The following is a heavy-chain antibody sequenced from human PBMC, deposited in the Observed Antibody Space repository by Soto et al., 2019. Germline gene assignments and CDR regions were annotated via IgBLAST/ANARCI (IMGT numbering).Heavy chain of an antibody. CDR2: IWYDGSNK. D-gene: IGHD3-16*01. CDR3: ARDRYGNVWGAFDI. V-gene: IGHV3-33*01. Sequence: QVQLVESGGGVVQPGRSLRLSCAASGFTFSSYGMHWVRQAPGKGLEWVAVIWYDGSNKYYADSVKGRFTISRDNSKNTLYLQMNSLRAEDTAVYFCARDRYGNVWGAFDIWGQGTMVTVSS. J-gene: IGHJ3*02. CDR1: GFTFSSYG.